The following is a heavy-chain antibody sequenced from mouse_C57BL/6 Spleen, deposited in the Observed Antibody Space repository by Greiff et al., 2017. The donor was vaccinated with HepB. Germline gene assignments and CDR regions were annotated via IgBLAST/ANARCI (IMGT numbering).Heavy chain of an antibody. CDR1: GFTFSNYW. Sequence: VQLQESGGGLVQPGGSMKLSCVASGFTFSNYWMNWVRQSPEKGLEWVARIRLKSDNYATHYAESVKGRFTISRDDSKSSVYLQMNNLRAEDTGIYYCTGFYYDYELYYAMDYWGQGTSVTVSS. CDR2: IRLKSDNYAT. D-gene: IGHD2-4*01. CDR3: TGFYYDYELYYAMDY. V-gene: IGHV6-3*01. J-gene: IGHJ4*01.